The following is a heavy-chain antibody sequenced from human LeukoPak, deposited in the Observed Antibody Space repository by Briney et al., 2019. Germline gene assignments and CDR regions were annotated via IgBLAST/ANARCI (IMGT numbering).Heavy chain of an antibody. D-gene: IGHD2-2*02. V-gene: IGHV4-31*03. Sequence: PSQTLSLTCTVAGGSISSGGYYWNWVRQHPGKGLEWIGYIYYSGNTYYNPSLKSRVTISLDTSKNQFSLELSSVTAADTAVYYCARDRCSSSSCYSDYYYGMDLWGQGTTVTVSS. CDR3: ARDRCSSSSCYSDYYYGMDL. CDR1: GGSISSGGYY. J-gene: IGHJ6*02. CDR2: IYYSGNT.